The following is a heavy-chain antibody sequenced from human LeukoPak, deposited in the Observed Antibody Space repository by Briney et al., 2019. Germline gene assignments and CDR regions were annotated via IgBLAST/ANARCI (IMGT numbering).Heavy chain of an antibody. V-gene: IGHV3-48*03. CDR1: EFTFSSYG. Sequence: GGSLRLSCTASEFTFSSYGMNWVRQAPGKGLEWVSYISSSGGTIYYADSVKGRFTASRDNAKRSLYLQMNSLRAEDTAVYYCAGLTYDKRFDPWGQGTLVTVSS. CDR3: AGLTYDKRFDP. D-gene: IGHD3-9*01. J-gene: IGHJ5*02. CDR2: ISSSGGTI.